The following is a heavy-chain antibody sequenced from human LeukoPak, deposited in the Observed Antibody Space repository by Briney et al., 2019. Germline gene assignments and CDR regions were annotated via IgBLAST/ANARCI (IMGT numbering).Heavy chain of an antibody. J-gene: IGHJ4*02. CDR2: IDPSDSYT. D-gene: IGHD2-2*01. CDR3: AREVGRVRYFDY. CDR1: GYTFSSYW. V-gene: IGHV5-10-1*01. Sequence: GESLRISCKGSGYTFSSYWISWVRQMPGKGQEWTGRIDPSDSYTNYSPSFQGHVTISADKSISTAYLQWSSLKASDIAMYYCAREVGRVRYFDYWGQGSLVTVSS.